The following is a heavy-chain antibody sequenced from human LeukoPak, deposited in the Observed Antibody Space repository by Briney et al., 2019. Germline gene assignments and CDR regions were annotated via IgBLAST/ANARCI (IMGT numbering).Heavy chain of an antibody. D-gene: IGHD6-19*01. CDR1: GYTFTTYG. J-gene: IGHJ3*02. CDR2: ISAYDGNT. V-gene: IGHV1-18*01. CDR3: ASESSGRMDDAFDI. Sequence: ASVKVSCKASGYTFTTYGISWVRQAPGQGLEWMGWISAYDGNTNYAQKFQGTVTMTTDTSTSTAHMELRSLRSDDTAVYYCASESSGRMDDAFDIWGQGTMVTVSS.